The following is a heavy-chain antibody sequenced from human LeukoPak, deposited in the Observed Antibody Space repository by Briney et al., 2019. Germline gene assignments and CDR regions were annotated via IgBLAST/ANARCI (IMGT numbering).Heavy chain of an antibody. J-gene: IGHJ6*02. D-gene: IGHD2-2*01. CDR1: GYTFTSYA. V-gene: IGHV7-4-1*02. CDR2: INTNTGNP. Sequence: ASVKVSCKASGYTFTSYAMNWVRQAPGQGLEWMGWINTNTGNPTYAQGFTGRFVFSLDTSVSTVYLQISSLKAEDTAVYYCARDQRSTSIPSYYGMDVWGQGTTVTVSS. CDR3: ARDQRSTSIPSYYGMDV.